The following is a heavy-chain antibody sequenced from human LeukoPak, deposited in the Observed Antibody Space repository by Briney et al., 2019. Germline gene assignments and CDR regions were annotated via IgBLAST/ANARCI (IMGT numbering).Heavy chain of an antibody. CDR3: ARDFLSKQWLVRSDY. J-gene: IGHJ4*02. CDR2: ISAYNGNT. D-gene: IGHD6-19*01. V-gene: IGHV1-18*01. Sequence: GASVKVSCKASGYTFTSYGISWVRQASGQGLEWMGWISAYNGNTNYAQKLQGRVTMTTDTSTSTAYMELRSLRSDDTAVYYCARDFLSKQWLVRSDYWGQGTLVTVSS. CDR1: GYTFTSYG.